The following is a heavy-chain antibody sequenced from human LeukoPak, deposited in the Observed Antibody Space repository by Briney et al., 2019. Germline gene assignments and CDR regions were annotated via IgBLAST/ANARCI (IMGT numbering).Heavy chain of an antibody. CDR1: GFTFTSSA. V-gene: IGHV1-58*02. D-gene: IGHD3-22*01. CDR3: AAAVYDSSGYYYEYYFDY. CDR2: IVVGSGNT. Sequence: SVKVSCKASGFTFTSSAMQWVRQARGQRLEWIGWIVVGSGNTNYAQKFQERVTITRDMSTSTAYMELSSLRSEDTAVYYCAAAVYDSSGYYYEYYFDYWGQGTLATVSS. J-gene: IGHJ4*02.